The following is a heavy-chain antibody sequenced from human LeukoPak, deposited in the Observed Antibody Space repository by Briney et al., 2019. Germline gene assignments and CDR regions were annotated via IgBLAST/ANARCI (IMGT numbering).Heavy chain of an antibody. J-gene: IGHJ4*02. V-gene: IGHV4-28*01. CDR2: IFYTGST. CDR3: ARIGPILGAAWVDY. Sequence: SETLSLTCAVSGYSISSNHWWGWIRQPPGKGLEWIGYIFYTGSTYYNPSLKSRVTMSVDTSKNQFSLRLSSVTAVDTAVYYCARIGPILGAAWVDYWGQGTLVSVSS. D-gene: IGHD3-3*02. CDR1: GYSISSNHW.